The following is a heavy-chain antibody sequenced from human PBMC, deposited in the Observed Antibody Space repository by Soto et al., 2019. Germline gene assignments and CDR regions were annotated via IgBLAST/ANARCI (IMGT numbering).Heavy chain of an antibody. CDR2: IYYSGST. CDR3: ARVYYDILTGYYWGHPPDYYYGMDV. J-gene: IGHJ6*02. Sequence: SETLSLTCTVSGGSVSSGSYYWSWIRQPPGKGLEWIGYIYYSGSTNYNPSLKSRVTISVDTSKNQFSLKLSSVTAADTAVYYCARVYYDILTGYYWGHPPDYYYGMDVWGQGTTVTVSS. V-gene: IGHV4-61*01. D-gene: IGHD3-9*01. CDR1: GGSVSSGSYY.